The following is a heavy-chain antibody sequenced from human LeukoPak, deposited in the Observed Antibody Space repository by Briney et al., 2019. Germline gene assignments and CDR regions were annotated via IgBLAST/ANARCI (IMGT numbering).Heavy chain of an antibody. CDR2: ISWNSDSI. CDR3: AKDSSGIAVPGTISWFDP. D-gene: IGHD6-19*01. CDR1: GFTFDDYA. V-gene: IGHV3-9*01. Sequence: PGGSLRLSCAASGFTFDDYAMHWVRQAPGKGLEWVSTISWNSDSIEYADSVKGRFTISRDNAKNSLYLQMNSLRAEDTALYYCAKDSSGIAVPGTISWFDPWGQGTLVTVSS. J-gene: IGHJ5*02.